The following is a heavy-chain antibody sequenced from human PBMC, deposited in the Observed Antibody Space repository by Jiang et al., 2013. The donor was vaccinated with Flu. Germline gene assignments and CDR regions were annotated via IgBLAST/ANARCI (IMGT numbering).Heavy chain of an antibody. CDR3: ARELASRRQAFDY. J-gene: IGHJ4*02. CDR2: ISYDGSNK. CDR1: GFTFSSYA. V-gene: IGHV3-30*04. Sequence: VQLVESGGGVVQPGRSLRLSCAASGFTFSSYAMHWVRQAPGKGLEWVAVISYDGSNKYYADSVKGRFTISRDNSKNTLYLQMNSLRAEDTAVYYCARELASRRQAFDYVGPGNPGPPSP.